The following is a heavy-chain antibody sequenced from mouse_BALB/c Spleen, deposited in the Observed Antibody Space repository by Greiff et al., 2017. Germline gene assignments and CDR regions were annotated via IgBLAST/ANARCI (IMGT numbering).Heavy chain of an antibody. Sequence: QVQLKQPGAELVKPGASVKLSCKASGYTFTSYWMHLVKQRPGQGLEWIGEINPSNGRTNYNEKFKSKATLTVDKSSSTAYMQLSSLTSEDSAVYYCARRPWYFDVWGAGTTVTVSS. CDR1: GYTFTSYW. CDR3: ARRPWYFDV. CDR2: INPSNGRT. J-gene: IGHJ1*01. V-gene: IGHV1S81*02.